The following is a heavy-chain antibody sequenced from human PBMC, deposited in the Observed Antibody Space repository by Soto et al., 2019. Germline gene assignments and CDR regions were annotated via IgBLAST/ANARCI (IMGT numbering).Heavy chain of an antibody. CDR2: IYYSGST. Sequence: PSETLSLTCVVSGGSLSSYYWSWIRQPPGKGLEWIGYIYYSGSTNYNPSLKSRVTISVDTSRNQFSLELRSVTAADTAVYYCARQTYYGSVGYFNPSGWFDPWGQGTLVTVSS. J-gene: IGHJ5*02. D-gene: IGHD3-10*01. CDR1: GGSLSSYY. CDR3: ARQTYYGSVGYFNPSGWFDP. V-gene: IGHV4-59*08.